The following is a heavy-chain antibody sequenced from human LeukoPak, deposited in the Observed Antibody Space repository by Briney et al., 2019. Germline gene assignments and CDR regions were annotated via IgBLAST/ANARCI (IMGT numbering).Heavy chain of an antibody. CDR1: GYTFTSYY. Sequence: GASVKVSCKASGYTFTSYYMHWVRQAPGQGLEWMGIINPSGGSTSYAQKFQGRVTMTRDMSTSTVYMELSSLRSDDTAVYYCARGPFTMVRGGPIDYWGQGTLVTVSS. V-gene: IGHV1-46*01. J-gene: IGHJ4*02. CDR2: INPSGGST. CDR3: ARGPFTMVRGGPIDY. D-gene: IGHD3-10*01.